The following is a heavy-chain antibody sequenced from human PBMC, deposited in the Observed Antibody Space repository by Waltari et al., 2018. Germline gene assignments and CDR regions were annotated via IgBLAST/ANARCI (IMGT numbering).Heavy chain of an antibody. CDR1: GFTFSSYA. CDR2: ISYDGSNK. J-gene: IGHJ4*02. CDR3: ARDRGYNNNYFDY. V-gene: IGHV3-30*01. D-gene: IGHD3-10*01. Sequence: QVQLVESEGGVVQPGRSLRLSCAASGFTFSSYAMHWVRQAPGKGLEWVAVISYDGSNKYYADSVKGRFTISRDNSKNTLYLQMNSLRAEDTAVYYCARDRGYNNNYFDYWGQGTLVTVSS.